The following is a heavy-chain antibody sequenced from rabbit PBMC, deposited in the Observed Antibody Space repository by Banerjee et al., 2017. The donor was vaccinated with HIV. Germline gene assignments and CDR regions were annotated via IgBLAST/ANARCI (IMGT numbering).Heavy chain of an antibody. Sequence: QEQLVESGGGLVTPGESLTLTCKTSGFSFSSGLPMCWVRQAPGKGLEWIGCIWTGDGGPYYASWAKGRFTISKTSTTVTLQMTSLTAADTATYFCARARGGSSSYYIYNLWGQGTLVTVS. CDR2: IWTGDGGP. J-gene: IGHJ4*01. V-gene: IGHV1S45*01. CDR3: ARARGGSSSYYIYNL. D-gene: IGHD1-1*01. CDR1: GFSFSSGLP.